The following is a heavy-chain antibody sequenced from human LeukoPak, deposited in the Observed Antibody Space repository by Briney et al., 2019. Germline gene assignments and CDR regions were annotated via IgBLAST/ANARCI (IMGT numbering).Heavy chain of an antibody. CDR1: GFTFSNAW. D-gene: IGHD6-6*01. J-gene: IGHJ4*02. V-gene: IGHV3-21*01. CDR2: ISSSSSYI. CDR3: AREHSSSSAPSY. Sequence: GGSLRLSCAASGFTFSNAWMNWVRQAPGKGLEWVSSISSSSSYIYYADSVEGRFTISRDNAKNSLYLQMNSLRAEDTAVYYCAREHSSSSAPSYWGQGTLVTVSS.